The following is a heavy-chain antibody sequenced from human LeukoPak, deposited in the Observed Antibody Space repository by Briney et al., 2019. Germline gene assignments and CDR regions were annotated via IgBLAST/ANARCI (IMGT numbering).Heavy chain of an antibody. Sequence: GGSLRLSCAASGFTFSSYAMSWVRQAPGKGLEWVSAISGSGGSTYYADSVKGRFTISRDNSKNTLYLQMNSLRAEDTAVYYCAKGSGGYSGYDHFDYWGQGTLATVSS. J-gene: IGHJ4*02. V-gene: IGHV3-23*01. D-gene: IGHD5-12*01. CDR1: GFTFSSYA. CDR2: ISGSGGST. CDR3: AKGSGGYSGYDHFDY.